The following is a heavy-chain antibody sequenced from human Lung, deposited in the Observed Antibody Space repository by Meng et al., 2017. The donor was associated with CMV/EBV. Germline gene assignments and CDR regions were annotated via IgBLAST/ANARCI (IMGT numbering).Heavy chain of an antibody. J-gene: IGHJ4*02. V-gene: IGHV4-4*02. Sequence: QVRLKESGPGRVKPSGTLSLTCAVSGGSISSSNWWSWVRQPPGKGLEWIGEIYHSGSTNYNPSLKSRVTISVDKSKNQFSLKLSSVTAADTAVYYCASFPPPGKQWLVTDYWGQGTLVTVSS. CDR2: IYHSGST. D-gene: IGHD6-19*01. CDR3: ASFPPPGKQWLVTDY. CDR1: GGSISSSNW.